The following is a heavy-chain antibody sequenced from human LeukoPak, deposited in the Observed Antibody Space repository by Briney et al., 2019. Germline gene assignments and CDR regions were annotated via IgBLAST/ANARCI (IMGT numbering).Heavy chain of an antibody. D-gene: IGHD1-26*01. J-gene: IGHJ4*02. CDR1: GYSFTDYY. CDR2: INSGSGDT. V-gene: IGHV1-2*02. CDR3: VRERRATADY. Sequence: GASVKVSCQASGYSFTDYYMHWVRQAPGQGLEWIGWINSGSGDTNYAQKFQGRVTVTGDTSSSTTYMEVSNLRSDDTAVYHCVRERRATADYWGQGTLVTVSS.